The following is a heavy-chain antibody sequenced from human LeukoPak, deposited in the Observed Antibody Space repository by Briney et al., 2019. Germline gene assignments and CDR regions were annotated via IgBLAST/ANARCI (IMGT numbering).Heavy chain of an antibody. V-gene: IGHV3-7*01. CDR1: GLSFSGQW. D-gene: IGHD1/OR15-1a*01. Sequence: GGSLRLSCTASGLSFSGQWMNWVRQCPGQGLECVANIKYDGSEKYYVDSVKGRFTISREDAKNSLSLQMDSVRPEDTAVYYCAFNNNFKYWGQGTLVIVSS. CDR2: IKYDGSEK. CDR3: AFNNNFKY. J-gene: IGHJ4*02.